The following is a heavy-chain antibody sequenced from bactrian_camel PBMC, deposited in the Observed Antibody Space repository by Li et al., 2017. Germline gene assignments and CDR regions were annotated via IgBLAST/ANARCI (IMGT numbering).Heavy chain of an antibody. CDR1: GFTFTDYD. CDR2: VSKVSIGNYA. J-gene: IGHJ4*01. CDR3: TVKLRDGQTP. Sequence: HVQLVESGGRSVQVGGSLRLSCAASGFTFTDYDISRVRQAPGKGAEWVATVSKVSIGNYALYGDAVKGRFTVSRDDDKETMYLKMDNLKSEDTALYYCTVKLRDGQTPRGPGTQVTVS. D-gene: IGHD5*01. V-gene: IGHV3-2*01.